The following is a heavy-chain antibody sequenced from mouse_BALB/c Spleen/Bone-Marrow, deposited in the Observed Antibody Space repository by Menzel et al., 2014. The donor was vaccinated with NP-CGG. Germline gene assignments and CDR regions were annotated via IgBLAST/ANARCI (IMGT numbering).Heavy chain of an antibody. CDR3: AREGWLLRFDY. CDR1: GYIFTSYV. Sequence: QLQQSGPELVQPGTSVKMCCKASGYIFTSYVMDWVKQKPGQCLEWIGYINPYNDVTNYNEKFKGKATLTSDKSSSTAYMEVSSLTSEDSAVYYCAREGWLLRFDYWGQGTTLTVSS. V-gene: IGHV1-14*01. J-gene: IGHJ2*01. D-gene: IGHD2-3*01. CDR2: INPYNDVT.